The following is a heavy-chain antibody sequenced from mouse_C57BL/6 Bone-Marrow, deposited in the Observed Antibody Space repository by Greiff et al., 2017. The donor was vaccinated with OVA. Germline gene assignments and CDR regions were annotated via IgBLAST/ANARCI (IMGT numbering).Heavy chain of an antibody. Sequence: QVQLQQPGAELVRPGSSVKLSCKASGCTFTSYWMHWVKQRPIQGLEWIGNIDPSDSETHYNQKFKDKATLTVDKSSSTAYMQLSSLTSEDSAVYYCARGDWFYAMDYWGQGTSVTVSS. CDR2: IDPSDSET. D-gene: IGHD2-2*01. CDR1: GCTFTSYW. CDR3: ARGDWFYAMDY. J-gene: IGHJ4*01. V-gene: IGHV1-52*01.